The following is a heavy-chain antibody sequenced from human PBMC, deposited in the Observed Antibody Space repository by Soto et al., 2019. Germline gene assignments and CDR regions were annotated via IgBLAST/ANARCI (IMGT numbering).Heavy chain of an antibody. CDR1: GGSISSGGYY. Sequence: PSETLSLTCTVSGGSISSGGYYWSWIRQHPGKGLEWIGYIYYSGSTYYNPSLKSRVTISVDTSKNQFSLKLSSVTAADTAVYYCARDRRGYCSSTSCLFFDYWGQGTLVTVSS. CDR3: ARDRRGYCSSTSCLFFDY. D-gene: IGHD2-2*01. V-gene: IGHV4-31*03. CDR2: IYYSGST. J-gene: IGHJ4*02.